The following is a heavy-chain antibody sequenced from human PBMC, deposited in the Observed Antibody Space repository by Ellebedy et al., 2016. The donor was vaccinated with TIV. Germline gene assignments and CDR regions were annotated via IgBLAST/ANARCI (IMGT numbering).Heavy chain of an antibody. CDR1: GFTFSDFW. D-gene: IGHD5-18*01. J-gene: IGHJ4*02. Sequence: ESLKISXVASGFTFSDFWMSWVRQPPGKGLEWIGYIYYSGSTNYNPSLKSRVTISVDTSKNQFSLKLSSVTAADTAVYYCARMDTAMVTYNYWGQGTLVTVSS. CDR2: IYYSGST. V-gene: IGHV4-59*01. CDR3: ARMDTAMVTYNY.